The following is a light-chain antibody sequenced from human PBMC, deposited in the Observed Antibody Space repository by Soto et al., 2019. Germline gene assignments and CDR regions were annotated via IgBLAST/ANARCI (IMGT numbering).Light chain of an antibody. Sequence: QSALTQPPSVSGSPGQSVTISCTGTTSDVGSYNRVSWYQQPPGTAPKLIIFEVSNRPSGVPDRFSGSKSGNTASLTISGLQAEDEADYYCSSYTSGSTFVFGGGTKVTV. J-gene: IGLJ2*01. CDR1: TSDVGSYNR. V-gene: IGLV2-18*02. CDR3: SSYTSGSTFV. CDR2: EVS.